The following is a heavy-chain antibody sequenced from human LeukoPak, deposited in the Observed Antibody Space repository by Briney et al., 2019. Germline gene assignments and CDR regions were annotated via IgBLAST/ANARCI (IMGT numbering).Heavy chain of an antibody. D-gene: IGHD2-15*01. J-gene: IGHJ4*02. CDR3: VKRYCSGGSCYQFDY. CDR2: ISSNGANT. V-gene: IGHV3-64D*09. CDR1: GFTFGNYA. Sequence: GGLRRSWSASGFTFGNYAMCWGRQARGKGGGYVSAISSNGANTYYADSVKGRVTISRDNSKNTLFLQLSSLRVEDTAVYYCVKRYCSGGSCYQFDYWGQGTLVIVSS.